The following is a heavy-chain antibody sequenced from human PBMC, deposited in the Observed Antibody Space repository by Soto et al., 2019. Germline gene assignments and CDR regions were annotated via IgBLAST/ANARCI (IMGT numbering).Heavy chain of an antibody. J-gene: IGHJ2*01. CDR3: ARLRAMVTWYFDL. CDR1: GGSISGYY. V-gene: IGHV4-59*08. D-gene: IGHD5-18*01. Sequence: QVHLQESGPGLVKPSETLSLTCAVSGGSISGYYWSWIRQPPGKGLEWIWYIYYSGSTNYNPALKSRVTMALDTSKNLFALKLSAGTAADPAVYYGARLRAMVTWYFDLWGRGNLVTVSS. CDR2: IYYSGST.